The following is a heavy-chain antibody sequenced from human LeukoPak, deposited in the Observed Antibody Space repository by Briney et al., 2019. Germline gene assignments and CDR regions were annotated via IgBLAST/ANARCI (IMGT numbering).Heavy chain of an antibody. J-gene: IGHJ3*02. CDR1: GGTFSSYA. CDR2: IIPIFGTA. Sequence: ASVKVSCKASGGTFSSYAISWVRQAPGQGLECMGGIIPIFGTANYAQKFQGRVTITADESTSTAYMELSSLRSEDTAVYFCARDVGSSGYYRAFDIWGQGTMVTVSS. D-gene: IGHD3-22*01. V-gene: IGHV1-69*13. CDR3: ARDVGSSGYYRAFDI.